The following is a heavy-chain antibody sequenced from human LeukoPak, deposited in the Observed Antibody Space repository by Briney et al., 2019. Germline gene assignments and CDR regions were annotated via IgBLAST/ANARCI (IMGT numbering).Heavy chain of an antibody. V-gene: IGHV3-23*01. D-gene: IGHD5-18*01. CDR2: ISGSGGNT. CDR1: GFTFSSYA. CDR3: AKDRIQLKKPYYFDY. Sequence: GGSLRLSCAASGFTFSSYAMSWVRQAPGKGLEWVSAISGSGGNTYYADSVKGRFTISRDNSKNTLYLQMNSLRAEDTAVYYCAKDRIQLKKPYYFDYWGQGTLVTVSS. J-gene: IGHJ4*02.